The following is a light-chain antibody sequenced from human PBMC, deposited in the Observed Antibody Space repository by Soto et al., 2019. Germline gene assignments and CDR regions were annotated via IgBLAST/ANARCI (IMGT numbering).Light chain of an antibody. CDR2: GAS. V-gene: IGKV3-20*01. Sequence: EIVLTQSPGTLSLSPGERATLSCRASQSINSRYLAWYQQKPGQAPRLLIYGASSRATGIPDRFSGSGSGTDFTLTISRLEPEDFAVYYCQQFGSSPGFTFVPGTKVDI. J-gene: IGKJ3*01. CDR1: QSINSRY. CDR3: QQFGSSPGFT.